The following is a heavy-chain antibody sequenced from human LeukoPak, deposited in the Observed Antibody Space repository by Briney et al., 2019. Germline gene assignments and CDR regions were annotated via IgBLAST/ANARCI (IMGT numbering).Heavy chain of an antibody. D-gene: IGHD1-26*01. CDR1: GFTFGDYT. J-gene: IGHJ4*02. Sequence: PGRSLRLSRTASGFTFGDYTITWIRQAPGRGLEWVGFTRNKADGGTPEYAASVKGRFTISRDDSKNIAYLQMNSLKTDDTAVYYCTRDPPTRYWGQGTLVSVSS. CDR2: TRNKADGGTP. CDR3: TRDPPTRY. V-gene: IGHV3-49*03.